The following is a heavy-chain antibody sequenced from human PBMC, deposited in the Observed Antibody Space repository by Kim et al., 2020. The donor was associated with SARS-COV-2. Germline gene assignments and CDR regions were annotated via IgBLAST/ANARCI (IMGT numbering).Heavy chain of an antibody. Sequence: AKKFQGRVPMTRDTSTSTVYMEVSSLRSEDTAVYYCARAIYCTNDICGDYWGQGTLVTVSS. J-gene: IGHJ4*02. V-gene: IGHV1-46*01. CDR3: ARAIYCTNDICGDY. D-gene: IGHD2-8*01.